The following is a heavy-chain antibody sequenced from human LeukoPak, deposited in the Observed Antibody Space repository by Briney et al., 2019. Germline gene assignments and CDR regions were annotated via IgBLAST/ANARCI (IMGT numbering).Heavy chain of an antibody. Sequence: GGSLRLSCAASGFTFSRYSMNWVRQAPGKGLEWVSYISRSSSTIHYADSVKGRFTISRDSSKNTLYLQMNSLRAEDTAVYYCAKARVPAANSFDYWGQGTPVTVSS. D-gene: IGHD2-2*01. CDR3: AKARVPAANSFDY. CDR2: ISRSSSTI. V-gene: IGHV3-48*01. J-gene: IGHJ4*02. CDR1: GFTFSRYS.